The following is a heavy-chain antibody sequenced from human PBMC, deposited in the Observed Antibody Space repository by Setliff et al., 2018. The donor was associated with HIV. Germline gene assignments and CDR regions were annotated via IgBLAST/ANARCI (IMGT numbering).Heavy chain of an antibody. CDR1: GDSISGGGYF. J-gene: IGHJ4*02. V-gene: IGHV4-31*03. D-gene: IGHD7-27*01. CDR2: IYYTGTT. Sequence: PSETLSPTCSVSGDSISGGGYFWSWIRQHPGKGLEWIGTIYYTGTTYYNPSLKSRLTLSVDTSNNQFSLKLASVTAADTAVYYCARVPRVTSGRNFFDFWGRELWSPSPQ. CDR3: ARVPRVTSGRNFFDF.